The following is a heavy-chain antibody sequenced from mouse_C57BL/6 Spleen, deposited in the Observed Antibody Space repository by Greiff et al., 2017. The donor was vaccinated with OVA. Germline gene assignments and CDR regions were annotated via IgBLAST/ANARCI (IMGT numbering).Heavy chain of an antibody. V-gene: IGHV14-2*01. CDR3: VLFTTEYYFDY. J-gene: IGHJ2*01. CDR2: IDPEDGET. Sequence: EVNVVESGAELVKPGASVKLSCTASGFNIKDYYMHWVKQRTEQGLEWIGRIDPEDGETKYAPKFQGKATITADTSSNTAYLQLSSLTSEDTAVYYCVLFTTEYYFDYWGQGTTLTVSS. CDR1: GFNIKDYY. D-gene: IGHD1-1*01.